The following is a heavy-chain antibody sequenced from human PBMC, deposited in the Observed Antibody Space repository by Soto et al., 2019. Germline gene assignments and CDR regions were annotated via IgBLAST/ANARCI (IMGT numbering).Heavy chain of an antibody. J-gene: IGHJ6*02. Sequence: GGSLRGSFAASGFTFSCYEMNWVRQAPGKVLELVSYISGSGSTIYYAYSVKGRFTISRDKANVSLYLQMNSLRAEDTHVSYSETEVVVFGVIXPIPQEVWGQGTTVTLSS. D-gene: IGHD3-22*01. V-gene: IGHV3-48*03. CDR2: ISGSGSTI. CDR1: GFTFSCYE. CDR3: ETEVVVFGVIXPIPQEV.